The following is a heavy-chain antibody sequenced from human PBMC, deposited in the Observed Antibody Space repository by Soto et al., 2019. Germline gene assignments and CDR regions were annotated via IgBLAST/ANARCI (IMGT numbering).Heavy chain of an antibody. CDR2: IYYSGST. J-gene: IGHJ5*02. CDR1: GGSISSYY. Sequence: SETLSLTCTVSGGSISSYYWSWIRQPPGKGLEWIGYIYYSGSTNYDPSLKSRVTISVDTSKNQFSLKLSSVTAADTAVYYCARWDYGDGWFDPWGQGTLVTVSS. D-gene: IGHD4-17*01. CDR3: ARWDYGDGWFDP. V-gene: IGHV4-59*01.